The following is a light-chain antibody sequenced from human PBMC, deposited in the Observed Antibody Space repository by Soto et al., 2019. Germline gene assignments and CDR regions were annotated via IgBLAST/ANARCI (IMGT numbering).Light chain of an antibody. J-gene: IGLJ1*01. Sequence: QSVLTQPASVSGSPGQSITISCTGTSSDVGGYNYVSWYQQHPGKAPKLMIYEVSNRPSGVSNRFSGSKSGNTASLTISGLQAEEEADHYCSSYTSSSTPYVFGTGKKVIVL. CDR2: EVS. CDR3: SSYTSSSTPYV. V-gene: IGLV2-14*01. CDR1: SSDVGGYNY.